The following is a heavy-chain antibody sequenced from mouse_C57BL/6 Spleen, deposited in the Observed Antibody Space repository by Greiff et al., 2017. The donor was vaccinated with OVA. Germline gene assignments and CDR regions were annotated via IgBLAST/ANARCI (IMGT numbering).Heavy chain of an antibody. CDR1: GYTFTSYW. CDR2: IDPNSGGT. V-gene: IGHV1-72*01. J-gene: IGHJ3*01. CDR3: ARSGAITTVVATPFAY. D-gene: IGHD1-1*01. Sequence: VQLQQPGAELVKPGASVKLSCKASGYTFTSYWMHWVKQRPGRGLEWIGRIDPNSGGTKYNEKFKSKATPTVDKPSSTAYMQLSSLTSEDSAVYYCARSGAITTVVATPFAYWGQGTLVTVSA.